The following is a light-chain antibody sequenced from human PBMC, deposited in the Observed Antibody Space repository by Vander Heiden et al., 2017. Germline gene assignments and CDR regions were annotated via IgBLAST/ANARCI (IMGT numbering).Light chain of an antibody. J-gene: IGKJ1*01. CDR2: AAS. Sequence: DIQMTQSPSSLSASVGDRVSISCRASQNITTYLNWYQHKSGEAPNLLVHAASSLQSGVPSRFSGSGSGTHFTLTISSLQPEDFATYYCQQSYTTPRTFGQGTKVEIK. CDR1: QNITTY. CDR3: QQSYTTPRT. V-gene: IGKV1-39*01.